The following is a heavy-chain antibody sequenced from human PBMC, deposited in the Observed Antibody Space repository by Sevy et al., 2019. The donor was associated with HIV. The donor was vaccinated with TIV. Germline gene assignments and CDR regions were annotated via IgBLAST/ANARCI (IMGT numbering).Heavy chain of an antibody. D-gene: IGHD3-10*01. J-gene: IGHJ6*02. Sequence: GGSLRLSCAASGFTVSSNYMSWVRQAPGKGLEWVSVIYSGGSTYYADSVKGGFTISRDNSKNTLYLQMNSLSAEDTAGYYCAREGSGSYYHGGMDVWGQGTTVTVSS. CDR3: AREGSGSYYHGGMDV. V-gene: IGHV3-53*01. CDR1: GFTVSSNY. CDR2: IYSGGST.